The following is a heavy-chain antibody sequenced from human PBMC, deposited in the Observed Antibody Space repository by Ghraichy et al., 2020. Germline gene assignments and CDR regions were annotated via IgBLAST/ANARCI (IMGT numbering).Heavy chain of an antibody. CDR1: GFTFDDYA. CDR2: ISWNSGSI. J-gene: IGHJ6*02. V-gene: IGHV3-9*01. Sequence: GGSLRLSCAASGFTFDDYAMHWVRQDPGKGLEWVSGISWNSGSIGYADSVKGRFTISRDNAKNSLYLQMNSLRAEDTALYYCAKGDYGMDVWGQGTTVTVSS. CDR3: AKGDYGMDV.